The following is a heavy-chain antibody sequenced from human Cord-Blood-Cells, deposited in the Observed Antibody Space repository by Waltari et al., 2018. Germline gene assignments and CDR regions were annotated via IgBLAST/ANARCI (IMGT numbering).Heavy chain of an antibody. Sequence: VQLVQSGAEVKKPRESLKISWNGSGYGFTSYWIGWVGQMPGKGLEWMGIIYPGDSDTRYSPSFQGQVTISADKSISTAYLQWSSLKASDTAMYYCARLTSSTVTTYYFDYWGQGTLVTVSS. CDR1: GYGFTSYW. J-gene: IGHJ4*02. D-gene: IGHD4-4*01. CDR3: ARLTSSTVTTYYFDY. CDR2: IYPGDSDT. V-gene: IGHV5-51*01.